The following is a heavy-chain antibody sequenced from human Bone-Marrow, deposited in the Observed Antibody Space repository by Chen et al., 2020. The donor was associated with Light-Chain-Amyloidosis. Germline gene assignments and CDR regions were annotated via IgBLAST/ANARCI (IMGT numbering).Heavy chain of an antibody. D-gene: IGHD6-6*01. CDR1: GYVFTGYY. J-gene: IGHJ5*02. CDR3: ARGPQQLLLDR. V-gene: IGHV1-2*02. CDR2: INPRSGDT. Sequence: QVQLVQSGAEVKKPGASVKVSCKASGYVFTGYYIHWVRQAPGQGLEWMGCINPRSGDTNYAQRFQGRVTLTRDTSITTGYMELNRLRSDDTAVYYCARGPQQLLLDRWGQGALVTVSS.